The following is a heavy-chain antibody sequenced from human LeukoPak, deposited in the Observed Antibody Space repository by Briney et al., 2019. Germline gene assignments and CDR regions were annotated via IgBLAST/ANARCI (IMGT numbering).Heavy chain of an antibody. V-gene: IGHV1-2*06. CDR3: ARGISGGFDL. CDR2: VNPNSGDT. Sequence: ASVKVSCXASGYTFSDYFIHWVRQAPGQGLQWMGRVNPNSGDTNYIQKFRGRVTMTRDTSISTVYMEVNSLRSDDTAIFYCARGISGGFDLWGQGTLVTVSS. J-gene: IGHJ5*02. CDR1: GYTFSDYF. D-gene: IGHD2-21*01.